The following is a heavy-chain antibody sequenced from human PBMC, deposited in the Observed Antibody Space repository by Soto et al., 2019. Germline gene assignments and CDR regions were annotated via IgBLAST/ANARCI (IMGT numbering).Heavy chain of an antibody. CDR1: GFTFSSYG. V-gene: IGHV3-30*18. Sequence: QVQLVESGGGVVQPGRSLRLSCAASGFTFSSYGMHWVRQAPGKGLEWVAVISYDGSNKYYADSVKGRFTISRDNSKNTLYLQMNSLRAEDTAGYYCAKDQCSGGSCYSGRKFNWFDPWGQGTLVTVSS. CDR3: AKDQCSGGSCYSGRKFNWFDP. J-gene: IGHJ5*02. D-gene: IGHD2-15*01. CDR2: ISYDGSNK.